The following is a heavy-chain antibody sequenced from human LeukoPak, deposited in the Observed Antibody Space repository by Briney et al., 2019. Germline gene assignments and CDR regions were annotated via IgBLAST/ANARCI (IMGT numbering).Heavy chain of an antibody. V-gene: IGHV4-39*07. Sequence: SETLSLTCTVSGGSISSSSYYWGWIRQPPGKGLEWTGSIYYSGSTYYNPSLKSRVTISVDTSKNQFSLKLSSVTAADTAVYYCARPRGKGAFDIWGQGTMVTVSS. J-gene: IGHJ3*02. CDR2: IYYSGST. CDR1: GGSISSSSYY. CDR3: ARPRGKGAFDI. D-gene: IGHD4-23*01.